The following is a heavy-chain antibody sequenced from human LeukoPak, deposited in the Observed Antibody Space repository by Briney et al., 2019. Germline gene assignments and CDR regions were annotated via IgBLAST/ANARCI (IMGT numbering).Heavy chain of an antibody. J-gene: IGHJ4*02. Sequence: SQTLSLTCVIAGASVSSNTAAWNWIRQSPLTGLEWLGRTFYRSKWYSDYAGSVKSRITISPDTSKNHFSLHLDSVTPEDTAMYYCARDGWPAFDYWGQGSLVTVSS. CDR2: TFYRSKWYS. CDR3: ARDGWPAFDY. V-gene: IGHV6-1*01. D-gene: IGHD2-15*01. CDR1: GASVSSNTAA.